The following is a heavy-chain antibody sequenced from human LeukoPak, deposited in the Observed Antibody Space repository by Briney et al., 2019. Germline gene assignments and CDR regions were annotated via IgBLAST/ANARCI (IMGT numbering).Heavy chain of an antibody. J-gene: IGHJ4*02. CDR1: GFTFSSYG. Sequence: PGGSLRLSCVASGFTFSSYGMSWVRQAPGKGLEWVSAISGSGSNTYYADSVKGRFTISRDNSKNTLYLQMNSLRAEDTAVYYCAKDYDSSGYYYAPFDYWGQGTLVTVSS. D-gene: IGHD3-22*01. V-gene: IGHV3-23*01. CDR2: ISGSGSNT. CDR3: AKDYDSSGYYYAPFDY.